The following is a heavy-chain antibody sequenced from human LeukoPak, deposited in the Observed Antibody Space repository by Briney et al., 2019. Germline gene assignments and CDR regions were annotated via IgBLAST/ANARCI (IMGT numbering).Heavy chain of an antibody. D-gene: IGHD2-2*01. J-gene: IGHJ6*02. CDR2: IYYSGST. CDR1: GGSISSYY. Sequence: KPSETLSLTCTVSGGSISSYYWSWIRQPPGKGLEWIGYIYYSGSTNYNPSLKSPVTISVDTSKNQFSLKLSSVTAADTAVYYCARFPLGYCSSTSCYANYYYYYGMDVWGQGTTVTVSS. CDR3: ARFPLGYCSSTSCYANYYYYYGMDV. V-gene: IGHV4-59*01.